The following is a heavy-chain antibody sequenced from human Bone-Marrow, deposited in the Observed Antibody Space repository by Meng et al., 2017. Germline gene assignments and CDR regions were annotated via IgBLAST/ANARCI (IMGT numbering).Heavy chain of an antibody. D-gene: IGHD2-2*01. CDR2: ISYDGSNK. V-gene: IGHV3-30*04. J-gene: IGHJ3*02. CDR3: ARDFPGYCSSTSCYALHDAFAI. Sequence: GGSLRLSCAASGFTFSSYAMHWVRQAPGKGLEWVAVISYDGSNKYYADSVKVRFTISRDNSKNTLYLQMNSLRAEDTAVYYCARDFPGYCSSTSCYALHDAFAIWGQGKRV. CDR1: GFTFSSYA.